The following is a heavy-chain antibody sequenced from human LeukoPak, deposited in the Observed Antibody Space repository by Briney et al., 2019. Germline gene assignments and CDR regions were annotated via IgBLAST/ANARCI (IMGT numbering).Heavy chain of an antibody. J-gene: IGHJ5*02. D-gene: IGHD2-2*01. V-gene: IGHV4-39*07. CDR1: GDSIRSSSYY. CDR2: IYYSGST. CDR3: ARARLQKSYASSNWFDP. Sequence: SETLSLTCTVSGDSIRSSSYYWGWTRQPPGKGLEWIGNIYYSGSTYYNPSLTSRVTISVDTSKNQFSLKLSSVTAADTAVYYCARARLQKSYASSNWFDPWGQGTLVTVSS.